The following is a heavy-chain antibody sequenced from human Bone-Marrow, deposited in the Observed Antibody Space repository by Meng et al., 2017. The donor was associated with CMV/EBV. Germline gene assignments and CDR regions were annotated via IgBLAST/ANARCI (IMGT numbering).Heavy chain of an antibody. CDR1: GFTFSSYS. Sequence: GGSLRLSCAASGFTFSSYSMNWVRQAPGKGLEWVSVIYSCGSTYYADSVKGRFTISRDNSKNTLYLQMNSLRPEDTAVYYCARVKDGDYHSFDYWGQGTLVTVSS. CDR2: IYSCGST. D-gene: IGHD4-17*01. J-gene: IGHJ4*02. CDR3: ARVKDGDYHSFDY. V-gene: IGHV3-66*03.